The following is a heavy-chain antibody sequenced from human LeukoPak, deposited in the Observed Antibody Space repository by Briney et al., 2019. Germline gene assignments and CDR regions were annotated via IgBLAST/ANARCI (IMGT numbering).Heavy chain of an antibody. Sequence: PGGSLRLSCVASGFTFSSNYMSWVRRAPGKGLEWVSLSNSDTTYHAESVKGRFTISRDNSQNTFYLQMNSLRAEDTAVYYCAGRLRDAAAFDYWGQGTLVTVSS. V-gene: IGHV3-53*01. D-gene: IGHD4-17*01. CDR3: AGRLRDAAAFDY. CDR2: SNSDTT. CDR1: GFTFSSNY. J-gene: IGHJ4*02.